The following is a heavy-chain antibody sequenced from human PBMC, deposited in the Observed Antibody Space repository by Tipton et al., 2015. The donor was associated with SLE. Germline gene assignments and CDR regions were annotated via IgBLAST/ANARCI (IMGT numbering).Heavy chain of an antibody. D-gene: IGHD2-2*02. CDR1: GDSVSSGYY. CDR2: IFHSGNT. V-gene: IGHV4-38-2*02. CDR3: ARDQAHCSSTSCYTAFDI. J-gene: IGHJ3*02. Sequence: TLSLTCAVSGDSVSSGYYWGWIRQPPGKGLEWIGSIFHSGNTYYNPSLKSRVTISVDTSKSQISLRLTSVTAADTAVYYCARDQAHCSSTSCYTAFDIWGQETMVTVSS.